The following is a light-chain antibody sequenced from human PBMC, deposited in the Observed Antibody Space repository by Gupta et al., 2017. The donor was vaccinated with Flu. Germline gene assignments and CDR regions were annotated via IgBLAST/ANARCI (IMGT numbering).Light chain of an antibody. CDR1: QFIDTY. V-gene: IGKV1-39*01. CDR2: AAS. J-gene: IGKJ2*01. CDR3: QQTFAAPRK. Sequence: DIRMTQSPSSLSASPGDRVTITCRASQFIDTYLNWFQQKLGKAPKLLISAASTLETGVAHRFSGSGSGTDFNLSISDLQPEDLATYSCQQTFAAPRKFGQGTKLEIK.